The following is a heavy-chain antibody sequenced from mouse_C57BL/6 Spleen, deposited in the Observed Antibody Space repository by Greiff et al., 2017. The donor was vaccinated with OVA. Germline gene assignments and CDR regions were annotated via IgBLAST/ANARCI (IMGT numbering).Heavy chain of an antibody. CDR3: ASPYYGSSYRYFDV. Sequence: QVQLQQPGAELVRPGTSVKLSCKASGYTFTSYWMHWVKQRPGQGLEWIGVIDPSDSYTNYNQKFKGKATLTVDTSSSTAYMQLISLTSEDSAVYDCASPYYGSSYRYFDVWGTGTTVTVSS. CDR2: IDPSDSYT. V-gene: IGHV1-59*01. D-gene: IGHD1-1*01. CDR1: GYTFTSYW. J-gene: IGHJ1*03.